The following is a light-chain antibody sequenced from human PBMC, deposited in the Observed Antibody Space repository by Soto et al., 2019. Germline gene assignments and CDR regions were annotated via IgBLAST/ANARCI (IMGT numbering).Light chain of an antibody. CDR2: DAS. Sequence: DIQMTQSPSSLSASVGDRVTITCQASQDISNYLNWYQQKPGKAPKLLIYDASNMETGVPSRFSGSRSGTDFTFTISSLQPEDIETYYCQQYDNLPMYTFGQGTKLEIK. CDR3: QQYDNLPMYT. CDR1: QDISNY. V-gene: IGKV1-33*01. J-gene: IGKJ2*01.